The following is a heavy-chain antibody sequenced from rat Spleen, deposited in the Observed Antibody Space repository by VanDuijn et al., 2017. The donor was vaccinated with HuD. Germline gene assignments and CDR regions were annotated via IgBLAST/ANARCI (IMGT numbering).Heavy chain of an antibody. CDR1: GFTFRNFD. D-gene: IGHD1-7*01. Sequence: EVQLVESGGGLVQPGRSLKLSCEASGFTFRNFDMAWVRQAPTKGLEWVASISPSGVTYYRDSVKGRFTISRDNAKSTLYLQMNSLRSEDTATYYCTRGHTMGMTNWFAYWGQGTLVTVSS. CDR3: TRGHTMGMTNWFAY. V-gene: IGHV5S23*01. J-gene: IGHJ3*01. CDR2: ISPSGVT.